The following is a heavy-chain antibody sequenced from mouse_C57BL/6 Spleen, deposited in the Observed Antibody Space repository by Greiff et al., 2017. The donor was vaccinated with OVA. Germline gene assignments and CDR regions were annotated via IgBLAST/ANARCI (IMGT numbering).Heavy chain of an antibody. J-gene: IGHJ1*03. V-gene: IGHV1-9*01. D-gene: IGHD2-4*01. CDR1: GYTFTGYW. Sequence: VQLQQSGAELMKPGASVKLSCKATGYTFTGYWIEWVKQRPGHGLEWIGEILPGRGSTNYNEKFKGKATFTADTSSNTAYMQLSSLTTEDSAIYYCARNRYYDYDVGYFDVWGTGTTVTVSS. CDR2: ILPGRGST. CDR3: ARNRYYDYDVGYFDV.